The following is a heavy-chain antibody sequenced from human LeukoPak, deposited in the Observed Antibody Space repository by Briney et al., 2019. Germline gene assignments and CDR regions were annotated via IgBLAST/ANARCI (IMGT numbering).Heavy chain of an antibody. CDR3: ARENSGSYRESDY. Sequence: SETLSLTCTVSGGSISNYWTWIRQPAGKGLEWIGRIYPNGSTNYNPSLKSRVTMSVGTSKNQFSLKLSSVTAADTAVYYCARENSGSYRESDYWGQGTLVTVSS. D-gene: IGHD1-26*01. CDR2: IYPNGST. V-gene: IGHV4-4*07. J-gene: IGHJ4*02. CDR1: GGSISNY.